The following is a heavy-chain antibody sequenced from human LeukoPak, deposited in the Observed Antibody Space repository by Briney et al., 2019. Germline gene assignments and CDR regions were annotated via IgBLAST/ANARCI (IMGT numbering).Heavy chain of an antibody. CDR2: MNPNSGNI. D-gene: IGHD3-9*01. CDR1: GYTFTSYD. Sequence: ASVKVSCKASGYTFTSYDINWVRQATGQGLEWMGLMNPNSGNIGYVQKFQGRVTMTRNTSISTAYMELSSLRSEDTAVYYCARPRDILTGYYDYWGQGTLVTVSS. V-gene: IGHV1-8*01. J-gene: IGHJ4*02. CDR3: ARPRDILTGYYDY.